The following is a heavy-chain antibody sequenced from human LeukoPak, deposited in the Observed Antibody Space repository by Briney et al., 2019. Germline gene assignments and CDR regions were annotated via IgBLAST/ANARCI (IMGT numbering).Heavy chain of an antibody. D-gene: IGHD2-2*02. CDR2: INHSGST. CDR1: GGSFSGYY. CDR3: ARLPVPAAIRRLYYYYYYMDV. Sequence: PPETLSLTCAVYGGSFSGYYWSWIRQPPGKGLEWIGEINHSGSTNYNPSLKSRVTVSVDTSKNQFSLNLSSVTAADTAVYYCARLPVPAAIRRLYYYYYYMDVWGKGTTVTVSS. J-gene: IGHJ6*03. V-gene: IGHV4-34*01.